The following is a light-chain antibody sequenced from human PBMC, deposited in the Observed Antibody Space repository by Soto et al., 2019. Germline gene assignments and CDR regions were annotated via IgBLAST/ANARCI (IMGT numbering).Light chain of an antibody. J-gene: IGLJ2*01. CDR1: TSNIGSNL. Sequence: QSALAQPPSASGTPGQRVTISCSGSTSNIGSNLASWYQQLPGSAPKLLIYNDNERPSGVPDRFSGSKSGTSASLGISGLRSEDEADYYCAVWDDSLSGVLFGGGTKLTVL. CDR2: NDN. CDR3: AVWDDSLSGVL. V-gene: IGLV1-47*02.